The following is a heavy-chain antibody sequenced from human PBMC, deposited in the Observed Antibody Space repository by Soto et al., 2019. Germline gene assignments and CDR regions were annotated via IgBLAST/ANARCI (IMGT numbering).Heavy chain of an antibody. D-gene: IGHD3-10*01. CDR3: ARASGYYGSGSYLDWFDP. J-gene: IGHJ5*02. CDR1: NGSFSVYY. CDR2: INHSGST. V-gene: IGHV4-34*01. Sequence: SETLSLTCAIYNGSFSVYYWTWIRQSPGKGLEWIGEINHSGSTNYNPSLKSRVTMSVDTSKNQFSLKLSSVTAADTAVYYCARASGYYGSGSYLDWFDPWGQGTLVTVS.